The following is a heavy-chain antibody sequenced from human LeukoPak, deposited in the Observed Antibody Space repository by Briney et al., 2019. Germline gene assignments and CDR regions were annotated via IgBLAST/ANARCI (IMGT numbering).Heavy chain of an antibody. CDR1: GFTFSSYG. CDR2: INSDGKTT. J-gene: IGHJ4*02. D-gene: IGHD3-10*01. V-gene: IGHV3-74*01. CDR3: ARDITLTRGGRSDY. Sequence: PGGSLRLSCAASGFTFSSYGMYWVRQAPGKGLVWVSRINSDGKTTNYADSVKGRFTISRDNAKNTLYLQMNSLRAEDTAVYYCARDITLTRGGRSDYWGQGTLVTVSS.